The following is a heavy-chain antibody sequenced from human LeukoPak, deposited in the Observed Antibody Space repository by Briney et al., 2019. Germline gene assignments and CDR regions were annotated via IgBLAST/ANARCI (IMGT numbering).Heavy chain of an antibody. CDR2: INHSGST. V-gene: IGHV4-34*01. CDR3: ARGDVDPYAFDI. D-gene: IGHD3-10*02. CDR1: GGSFSGYY. J-gene: IGHJ3*02. Sequence: SETLSLTCAVYGGSFSGYYWSWIRQPPGKGLEWIGQINHSGSTNYNPSLKSRVTISVDTSKNQFSLKLSSVTAADTAGYYCARGDVDPYAFDIWGQGTMVTVSS.